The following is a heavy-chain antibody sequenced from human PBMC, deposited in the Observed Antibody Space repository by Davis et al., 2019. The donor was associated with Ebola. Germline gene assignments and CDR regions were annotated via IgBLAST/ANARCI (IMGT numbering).Heavy chain of an antibody. D-gene: IGHD1/OR15-1a*01. V-gene: IGHV5-51*01. Sequence: GESLKISCKGSGYSFTTYWIAWVRQTPGKGLEWMGVIFSGDSDTRYRPPFEGQVTISVDRSITTAYLQWSSLKASDSAMYYCARHVGLNNSPRIDYWGQGTLVTVSS. CDR2: IFSGDSDT. J-gene: IGHJ4*02. CDR3: ARHVGLNNSPRIDY. CDR1: GYSFTTYW.